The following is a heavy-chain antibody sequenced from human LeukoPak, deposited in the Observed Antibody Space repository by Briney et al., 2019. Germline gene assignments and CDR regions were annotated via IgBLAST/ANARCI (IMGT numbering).Heavy chain of an antibody. CDR2: ISYDGSNK. CDR1: GFTFSSYA. Sequence: GRSLRLSCAASGFTFSSYAMHWVRQAPGKGLEWVAVISYDGSNKYYADSVKGRFTISRDNSKNTLYLQMNSLRAEDTAVYYCARRYYYDSSGYSYYFGYWGQGTLVTVSS. CDR3: ARRYYYDSSGYSYYFGY. J-gene: IGHJ4*02. V-gene: IGHV3-30*04. D-gene: IGHD3-22*01.